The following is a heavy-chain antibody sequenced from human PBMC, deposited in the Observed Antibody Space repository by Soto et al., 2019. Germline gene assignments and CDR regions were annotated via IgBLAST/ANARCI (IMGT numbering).Heavy chain of an antibody. J-gene: IGHJ6*02. CDR3: AKDGSHLAVAGTSPTSYFYGLAV. CDR2: VSYDGSIK. Sequence: QVQLVESGGGVVQPGRSLRLSCAASGFTFSVYGMHWVRQAPGKGLEWVALVSYDGSIKYYADSVKGRFTISRDNSKNTLYRKMNSLRVEDTAVYYCAKDGSHLAVAGTSPTSYFYGLAVWGQGTTVTVSS. D-gene: IGHD6-19*01. CDR1: GFTFSVYG. V-gene: IGHV3-30*18.